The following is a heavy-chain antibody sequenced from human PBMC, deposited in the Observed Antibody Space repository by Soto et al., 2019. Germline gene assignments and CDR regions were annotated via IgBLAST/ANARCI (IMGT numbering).Heavy chain of an antibody. J-gene: IGHJ4*02. V-gene: IGHV4-59*01. CDR2: IYYSGST. CDR1: GGSISSYY. Sequence: QVRLQESGPGLVKPSESLSLTCAVSGGSISSYYWSWIRQPPGKGLEWIGYIYYSGSTNYNPSLKSRVTISVDTSKNQFSLKLTSVTAADTAVYYCARSRYTSGWWTPPFDYWGQGTLVTVSS. D-gene: IGHD6-19*01. CDR3: ARSRYTSGWWTPPFDY.